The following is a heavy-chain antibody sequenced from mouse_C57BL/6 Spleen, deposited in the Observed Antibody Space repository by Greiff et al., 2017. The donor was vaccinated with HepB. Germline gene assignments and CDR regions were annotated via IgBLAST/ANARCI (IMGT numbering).Heavy chain of an antibody. V-gene: IGHV1-81*01. CDR3: ARKGGYAMDY. Sequence: QVQLQQSGAELARPGASVKLSCKASGYTFTSYGISWVKQSTGQGLEWIGEIYPRSGNTYYNEKFKGKATLTADKSSSTAYMELRSLTSEDSAVYFCARKGGYAMDYWGQGTSVTVSS. CDR1: GYTFTSYG. J-gene: IGHJ4*01. CDR2: IYPRSGNT.